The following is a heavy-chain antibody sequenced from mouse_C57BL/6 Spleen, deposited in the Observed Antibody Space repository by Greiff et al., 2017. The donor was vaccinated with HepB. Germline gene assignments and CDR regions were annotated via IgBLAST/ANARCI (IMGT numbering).Heavy chain of an antibody. CDR2: IYPGDGDT. D-gene: IGHD2-5*01. Sequence: PLQQSGAELVKPGASVKISCKASGYAFSSYWMNWVKQRPGKGLEWIGQIYPGDGDTNYNGKFKGKATLTADKSSSTAYMQLSRLTSEDSAVYFCAREGDYYSNPAWFAYWGQGTLVTVSA. CDR1: GYAFSSYW. J-gene: IGHJ3*01. V-gene: IGHV1-80*01. CDR3: AREGDYYSNPAWFAY.